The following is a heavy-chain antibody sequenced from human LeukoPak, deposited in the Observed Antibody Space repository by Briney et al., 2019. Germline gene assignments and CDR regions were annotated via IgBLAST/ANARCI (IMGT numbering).Heavy chain of an antibody. CDR3: ARDCSSTSCYRGGFDP. CDR1: GFTFSSYW. Sequence: GGSLRLSCAASGFTFSSYWMSWVRQAPGKGLEWVASIKQDGSENYYVDSVKGRFTISRDNAKNSLYLQMNSLRAEDTAVYYCARDCSSTSCYRGGFDPWGKGTLVAVSS. D-gene: IGHD2-2*02. CDR2: IKQDGSEN. V-gene: IGHV3-7*01. J-gene: IGHJ5*02.